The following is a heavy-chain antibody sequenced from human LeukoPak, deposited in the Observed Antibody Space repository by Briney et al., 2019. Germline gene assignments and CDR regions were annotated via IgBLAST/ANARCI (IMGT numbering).Heavy chain of an antibody. CDR1: GYTFTGYY. D-gene: IGHD3-22*01. V-gene: IGHV1-2*02. CDR2: INPNSGGT. J-gene: IGHJ4*02. Sequence: GASVKVSCKTSGYTFTGYYMHWVRQAPGQGLEWMGWINPNSGGTRYAQKLQGRVTMTRDTSISTASMDLTRLRSDDTAMYYCARIPYYYDNSGRGYFDYWGQGTLVTVSS. CDR3: ARIPYYYDNSGRGYFDY.